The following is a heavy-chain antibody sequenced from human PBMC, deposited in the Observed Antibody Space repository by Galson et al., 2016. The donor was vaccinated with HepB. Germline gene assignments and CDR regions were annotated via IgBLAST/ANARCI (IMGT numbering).Heavy chain of an antibody. CDR3: TRGYMHTGMNV. J-gene: IGHJ6*02. CDR1: GDSVTSDNTC. CDR2: TYYRSQWFN. V-gene: IGHV6-1*01. D-gene: IGHD5-18*01. Sequence: CAISGDSVTSDNTCWNWIRQSPSRGLEWLGRTYYRSQWFNEYAVSVKSRIIINSDTSRNQFSLQLDSVTHDDTAAYFCTRGYMHTGMNVWGQGTTVTVSS.